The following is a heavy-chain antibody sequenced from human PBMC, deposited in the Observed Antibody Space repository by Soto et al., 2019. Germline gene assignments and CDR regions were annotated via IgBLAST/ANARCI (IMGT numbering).Heavy chain of an antibody. J-gene: IGHJ4*02. CDR2: ISGSGGST. Sequence: EVLLLESGGGLVQPGGSLRLSCAASGFTFSSYAMSWVRQAPGKGLEWVSAISGSGGSTYYADAVKGRFTISRDNSKNTLTLQMNSLRAEDTSVYYCAKAGVGSRDYWGQGTLVTVSS. V-gene: IGHV3-23*01. CDR1: GFTFSSYA. CDR3: AKAGVGSRDY. D-gene: IGHD2-15*01.